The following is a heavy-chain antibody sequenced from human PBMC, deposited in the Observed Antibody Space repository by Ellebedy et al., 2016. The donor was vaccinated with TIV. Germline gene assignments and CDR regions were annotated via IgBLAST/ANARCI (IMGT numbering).Heavy chain of an antibody. CDR1: GFTFSSYA. J-gene: IGHJ5*02. D-gene: IGHD3-10*01. Sequence: GESLKISXAASGFTFSSYAMSWVRQAPGKGLEWVSAISGSGGSTYYADSVKGRFTISRDNSKNTLYLQMNSLRAEDTAVYYCARVAVRGVIFGGWFDPWGQGTLVTVSS. V-gene: IGHV3-23*01. CDR2: ISGSGGST. CDR3: ARVAVRGVIFGGWFDP.